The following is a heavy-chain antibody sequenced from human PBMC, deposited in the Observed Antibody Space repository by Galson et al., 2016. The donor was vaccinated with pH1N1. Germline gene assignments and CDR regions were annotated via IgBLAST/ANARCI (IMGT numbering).Heavy chain of an antibody. CDR1: GYSISNGYY. CDR3: ARNMDVSGVVIFPFIL. V-gene: IGHV4-38-2*01. D-gene: IGHD3-3*01. CDR2: IFRSRKT. Sequence: ETLSLTCAVSGYSISNGYYWGWIRQPPGKGLEWIGFIFRSRKTYYNVSLKSRATISVDTPKNRFSLTLRSVTAADTAVYSCARNMDVSGVVIFPFILWGQGTLVTFSS. J-gene: IGHJ1*01.